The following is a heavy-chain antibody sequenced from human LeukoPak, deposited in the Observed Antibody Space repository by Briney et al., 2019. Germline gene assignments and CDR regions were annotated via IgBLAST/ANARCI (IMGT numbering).Heavy chain of an antibody. CDR2: INPNSGGT. CDR3: ARVEIRQLARGGLRY. V-gene: IGHV1-2*02. CDR1: GYTFTGYY. D-gene: IGHD6-6*01. Sequence: ASVKVSCKASGYTFTGYYMHWLRQAPGKGLEWMGWINPNSGGTNYAQKFQGRVTMTRDTSISTAYMELSRLRSDDTAVYCCARVEIRQLARGGLRYWGQGTLVTVSS. J-gene: IGHJ4*02.